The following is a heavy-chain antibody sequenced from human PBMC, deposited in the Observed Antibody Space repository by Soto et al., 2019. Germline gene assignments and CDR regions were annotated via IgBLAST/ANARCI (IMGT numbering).Heavy chain of an antibody. CDR1: GFTFSNYA. CDR3: AKDPYSGVLVPVAIGFDP. V-gene: IGHV3-23*01. J-gene: IGHJ5*02. CDR2: ISGSGGSA. Sequence: GGSLRLSCAASGFTFSNYAMTWVRQGPGKGLEWVSAISGSGGSAYYADSVKGRFTTSRDNSKNTLYLQMNSLRADDSGVYYCAKDPYSGVLVPVAIGFDPWGPGTLVTVSS. D-gene: IGHD2-2*01.